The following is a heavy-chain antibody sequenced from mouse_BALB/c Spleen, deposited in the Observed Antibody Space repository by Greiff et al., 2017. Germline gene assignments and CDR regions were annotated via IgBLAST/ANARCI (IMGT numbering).Heavy chain of an antibody. V-gene: IGHV1-37*01. D-gene: IGHD1-1*01. J-gene: IGHJ4*01. Sequence: VQLQQSGPELVKPGASVKISCKASGYSFTGYFRNWVKQSHGKSLEWIGRINPYNGDTFYNQKFKGKATLTVDKSSSTAHMELLSLTSEDSAVYYCGREGGYYGSSYYYAMDYWGQGTSVTVSS. CDR2: INPYNGDT. CDR3: GREGGYYGSSYYYAMDY. CDR1: GYSFTGYF.